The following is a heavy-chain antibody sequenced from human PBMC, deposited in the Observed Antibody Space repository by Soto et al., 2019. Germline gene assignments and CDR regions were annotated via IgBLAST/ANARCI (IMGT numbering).Heavy chain of an antibody. D-gene: IGHD3-10*02. V-gene: IGHV1-46*01. CDR1: EYTFTSYY. Sequence: GSSVKVSCKASEYTFTSYYMHWVRQAPGQGLEWMGIINPSGGSTTYAQKFQGRVTMTRDMSTSTVYMEMSSLRSVDTAVYYCASNVLDIRTRGSMVLVSS. CDR2: INPSGGST. J-gene: IGHJ3*02. CDR3: ASNVLDI.